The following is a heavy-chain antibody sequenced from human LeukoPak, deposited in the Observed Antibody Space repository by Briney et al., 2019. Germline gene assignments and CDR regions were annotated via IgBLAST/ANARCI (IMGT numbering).Heavy chain of an antibody. CDR1: GITFSGYS. Sequence: GGSLRLSCVVSGITFSGYSMIWVRQAPGKGLEWVAVISYDGSNKYYADSVKGRFTISRDNSKNTLYLQMNSLRSEDTAIYYCARAVAASLFWGQGTLVSVSS. J-gene: IGHJ4*02. CDR3: ARAVAASLF. D-gene: IGHD6-19*01. V-gene: IGHV3-30*03. CDR2: ISYDGSNK.